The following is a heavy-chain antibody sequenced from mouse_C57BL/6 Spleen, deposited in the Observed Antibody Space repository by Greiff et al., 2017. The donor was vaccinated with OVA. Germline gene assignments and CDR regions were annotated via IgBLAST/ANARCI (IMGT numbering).Heavy chain of an antibody. Sequence: QVQLQQSGPELVKPGASVKISCKASGYAFSSSWMNWVKQRPGKGLEWIGRIYPGDGDTNYNGKFKGKATLTADKSSSTAYMQLSSLTSEDSAVYFCARQITTPAMDDWGQGTSVTVSS. CDR2: IYPGDGDT. CDR3: ARQITTPAMDD. V-gene: IGHV1-82*01. D-gene: IGHD1-1*01. J-gene: IGHJ4*01. CDR1: GYAFSSSW.